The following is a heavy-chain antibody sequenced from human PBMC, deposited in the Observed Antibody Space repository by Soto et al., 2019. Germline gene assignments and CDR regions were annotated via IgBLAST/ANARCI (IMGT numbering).Heavy chain of an antibody. CDR1: GFTFSSYA. J-gene: IGHJ4*02. V-gene: IGHV3-23*01. Sequence: GSLRLSCAASGFTFSSYAMSWVRQAPGKGLEWVSAISGSGGSTYYADSVKGRFTISRDNSKNTLYLQMNSLRAEDTAVYYCAKERGFSGMIEPREFDYWGQGTLVTVSS. CDR2: ISGSGGST. CDR3: AKERGFSGMIEPREFDY. D-gene: IGHD3-22*01.